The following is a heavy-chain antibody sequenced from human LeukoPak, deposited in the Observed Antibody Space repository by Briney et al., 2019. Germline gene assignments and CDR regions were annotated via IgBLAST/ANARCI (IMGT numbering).Heavy chain of an antibody. V-gene: IGHV3-23*01. CDR1: EFTFNSYA. J-gene: IGHJ4*02. CDR2: ISGSGSST. D-gene: IGHD1-1*01. CDR3: AKHTAGTKALDY. Sequence: GGSLRLSCAASEFTFNSYAMSWVRQAPGKGLEWFSSISGSGSSTFYADSVKGRFITSRDNSKNTLYLQMNSLRAEDTAVYYCAKHTAGTKALDYWGQGTLVTVSS.